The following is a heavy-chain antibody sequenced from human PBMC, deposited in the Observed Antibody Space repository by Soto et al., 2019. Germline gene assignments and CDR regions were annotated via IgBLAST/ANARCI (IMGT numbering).Heavy chain of an antibody. D-gene: IGHD5-12*01. CDR3: ARVSDIVATIRPPYFDY. Sequence: LETLSLTCTVAGGSISSYYWSWIRQHPGKGLEWIGYIYYGGSTNYNPSLKSRVTISVDTSKNQFSLKLSSVTAADTAVYYCARVSDIVATIRPPYFDYWGQGTLVTVS. CDR1: GGSISSYY. J-gene: IGHJ4*02. V-gene: IGHV4-59*01. CDR2: IYYGGST.